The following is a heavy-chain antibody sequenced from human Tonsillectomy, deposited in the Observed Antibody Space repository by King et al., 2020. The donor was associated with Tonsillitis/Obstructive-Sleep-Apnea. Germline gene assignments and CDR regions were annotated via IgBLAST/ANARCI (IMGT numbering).Heavy chain of an antibody. J-gene: IGHJ6*03. Sequence: VQLVQSGAEMKKPGASVKVXXKASGYXFTXXGXSXVRXAPGQGXEWXGWISAXNGNTNYAQXLQGRCAMTTDTSTSTANMGLRSRRSDDTDVYYCARGKGVQAAMPTFDYYYYYMDVXGKGTTVTVAS. CDR2: ISAXNGNT. CDR1: GYXFTXXG. V-gene: IGHV1-18*01. CDR3: ARGKGVQAAMPTFDYYYYYMDV. D-gene: IGHD2-2*01.